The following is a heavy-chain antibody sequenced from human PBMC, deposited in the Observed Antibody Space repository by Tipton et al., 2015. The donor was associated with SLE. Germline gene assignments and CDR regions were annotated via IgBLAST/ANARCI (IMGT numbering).Heavy chain of an antibody. CDR1: GGSFSGYY. J-gene: IGHJ4*02. CDR3: AGGRWRNFDY. CDR2: INHSGST. D-gene: IGHD5-24*01. Sequence: TLSLTCAVYGGSFSGYYWSWIRQPPGKGLEWIGEINHSGSTNYNPSLKSRVTISVDTSKNQFSLKLSSVTAADTAVYYCAGGRWRNFDYWGQGTLVTVSS. V-gene: IGHV4-34*01.